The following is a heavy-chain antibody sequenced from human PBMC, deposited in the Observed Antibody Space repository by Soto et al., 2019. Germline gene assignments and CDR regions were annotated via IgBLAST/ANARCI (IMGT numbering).Heavy chain of an antibody. D-gene: IGHD2-15*01. CDR2: ISYDGSNK. J-gene: IGHJ4*02. CDR3: AKDLRWYNYFDY. CDR1: GFTFSSYG. Sequence: QVQLVESGGGVVQPGRSLRLSCAASGFTFSSYGMHWVRQAPGKGLEWVAVISYDGSNKYYADSVKGRFIISRDNSKNTLYLQMNSLRAEDTAVYYCAKDLRWYNYFDYWGQGTLVTVSS. V-gene: IGHV3-30*18.